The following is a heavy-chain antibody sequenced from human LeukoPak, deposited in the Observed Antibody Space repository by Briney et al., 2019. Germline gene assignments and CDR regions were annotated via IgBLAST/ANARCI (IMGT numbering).Heavy chain of an antibody. CDR2: ITSSGEST. D-gene: IGHD3-22*01. J-gene: IGHJ4*02. Sequence: PGGSLRLSCAASGFTFSTYAMSWVRQAPGKGLEWVSSITSSGESTYYAGSVKGQFTISRDNSKNTVYLQMNSLRAEDTAVYYCAKDWPNYYGSNGHYYRRDGDYWGQGTLVTVSS. V-gene: IGHV3-23*01. CDR1: GFTFSTYA. CDR3: AKDWPNYYGSNGHYYRRDGDY.